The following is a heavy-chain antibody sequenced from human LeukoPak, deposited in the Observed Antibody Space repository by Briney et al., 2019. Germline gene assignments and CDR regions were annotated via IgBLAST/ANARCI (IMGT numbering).Heavy chain of an antibody. V-gene: IGHV3-23*01. CDR2: ISGSGGST. CDR3: AKGTPTYSYDSSGLDY. Sequence: GGSLRLSCAASGFTFSSYAMSWVRQAPGKGLEWVSGISGSGGSTYFADSVKRRFTISRDNSKNTLFLQMNSLRAEDTAVYYCAKGTPTYSYDSSGLDYWGQGPLVTVSS. CDR1: GFTFSSYA. J-gene: IGHJ4*02. D-gene: IGHD3-22*01.